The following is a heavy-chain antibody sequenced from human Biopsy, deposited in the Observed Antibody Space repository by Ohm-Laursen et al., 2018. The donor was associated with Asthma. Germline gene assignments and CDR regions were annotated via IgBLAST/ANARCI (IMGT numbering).Heavy chain of an antibody. CDR1: RFTYE. D-gene: IGHD6-19*01. Sequence: SLRLSCTATRFTYEMHWVRQAPGKGLEWVAVISYDGSSIYYADSVKGRFTISRDNSKNTLSLQMNSLTAEDTAVYYCAREGVAGTHIEDWGQGTLITVSS. CDR2: ISYDGSSI. J-gene: IGHJ4*02. CDR3: AREGVAGTHIED. V-gene: IGHV3-30-3*01.